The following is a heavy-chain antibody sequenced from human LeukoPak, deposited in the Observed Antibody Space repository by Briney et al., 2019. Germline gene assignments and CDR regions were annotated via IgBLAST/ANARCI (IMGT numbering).Heavy chain of an antibody. CDR3: ARQGSIIGAADFDY. J-gene: IGHJ4*02. D-gene: IGHD6-13*01. V-gene: IGHV5-51*01. Sequence: GESLKISCKGSGYNFNSYWIAWVRQMPGRGLEWMGIINPGDSDIMYSPSFRGQVTISADKSISTAYLQWSSLKASDTAMYYCARQGSIIGAADFDYWGQGTLVTVSS. CDR2: INPGDSDI. CDR1: GYNFNSYW.